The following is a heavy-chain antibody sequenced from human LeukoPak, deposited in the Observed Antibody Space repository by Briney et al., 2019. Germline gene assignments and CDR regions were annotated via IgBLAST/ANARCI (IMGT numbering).Heavy chain of an antibody. CDR3: ARDSVGATVMDV. CDR1: GGSISSGSYY. J-gene: IGHJ6*03. V-gene: IGHV4-61*02. Sequence: SQTLSLTCTVSGGSISSGSYYWSWIRQPAGKGLEWIGRIYTSGSTNYNPSLKSRVTISVDTSKNQFSLKLSSVTAADTAVYYCARDSVGATVMDVWGKGTTVTVSS. CDR2: IYTSGST. D-gene: IGHD1-26*01.